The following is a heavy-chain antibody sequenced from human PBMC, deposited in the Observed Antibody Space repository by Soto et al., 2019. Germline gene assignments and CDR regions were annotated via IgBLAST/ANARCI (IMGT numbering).Heavy chain of an antibody. CDR3: AKRLECRGYCLDNRTCLEP. V-gene: IGHV1-69*06. CDR1: GCTFSTYT. CDR2: IIPIFGTP. Sequence: SVKVSCKASGCTFSTYTFRWVRQAPGQGLEWMGGIIPIFGTPDYAQKFQGRVTITADKSTSTVYMELGGLRSDDTAVDFCAKRLECRGYCLDNRTCLEPCGQVTXVAVSS. J-gene: IGHJ5*02. D-gene: IGHD2-15*01.